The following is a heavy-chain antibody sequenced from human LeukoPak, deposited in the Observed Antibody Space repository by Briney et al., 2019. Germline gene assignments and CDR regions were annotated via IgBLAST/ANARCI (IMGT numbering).Heavy chain of an antibody. J-gene: IGHJ4*02. CDR2: IVSDGSSA. CDR1: GFTFSSYW. CDR3: VRDIATTPVY. D-gene: IGHD2-15*01. Sequence: GGSLSLSCAASGFTFSSYWMHWVRQAPGKGLVWVSRIVSDGSSATSADSVRGRSTVSRDNAKSTLVLQMNSLTPEDTAVYYCVRDIATTPVYWGQGALVTVSS. V-gene: IGHV3-74*01.